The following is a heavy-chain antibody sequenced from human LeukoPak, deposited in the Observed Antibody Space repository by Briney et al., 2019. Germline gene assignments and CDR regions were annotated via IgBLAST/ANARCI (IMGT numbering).Heavy chain of an antibody. CDR1: GFTFADYP. J-gene: IGHJ5*01. CDR3: AKGIGLFNWNFVFDY. CDR2: ITWDGGFS. Sequence: GGSLRLSCAASGFTFADYPMHWVRQTPGKGLEWVSLITWDGGFSYYADSVRGRFTISRDNTKNSLYLQMTSLRAEDTALYYCAKGIGLFNWNFVFDYWGQGTLVTVSS. V-gene: IGHV3-43D*03. D-gene: IGHD1-7*01.